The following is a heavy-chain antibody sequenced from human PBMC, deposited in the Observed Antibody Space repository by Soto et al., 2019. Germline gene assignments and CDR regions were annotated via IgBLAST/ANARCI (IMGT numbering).Heavy chain of an antibody. J-gene: IGHJ4*02. V-gene: IGHV4-34*01. CDR3: ASARKYYDILPGYYRSCYFDY. Sequence: QVQLQQCGAVLLKPSETLSLTCAVYGGSFSGYYWSWIRQHQGKELGWIGEINHSGSTNYNPSLKSRVNISVATPKNQFSLNVSSVTAADTAVYYCASARKYYDILPGYYRSCYFDYWGQGALVTVSS. CDR1: GGSFSGYY. D-gene: IGHD3-9*01. CDR2: INHSGST.